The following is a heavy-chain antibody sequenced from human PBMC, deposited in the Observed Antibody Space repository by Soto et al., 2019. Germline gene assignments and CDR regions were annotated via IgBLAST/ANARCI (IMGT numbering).Heavy chain of an antibody. J-gene: IGHJ3*02. CDR2: IWYDGSNK. CDR3: ARRGYCSGGSCCEGADGFDI. V-gene: IGHV3-33*01. CDR1: GFTFSSYG. Sequence: PGGSLRLSWAASGFTFSSYGMHWVHHAPRKGLEWVALIWYDGSNKYCADSVKGRFTISRDNAKNTLYLQMNSLRAEDTAVYYCARRGYCSGGSCCEGADGFDIWGKGTMVTV. D-gene: IGHD2-15*01.